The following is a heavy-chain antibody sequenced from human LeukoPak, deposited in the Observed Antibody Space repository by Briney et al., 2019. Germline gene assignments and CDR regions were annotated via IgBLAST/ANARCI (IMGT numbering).Heavy chain of an antibody. D-gene: IGHD4-17*01. V-gene: IGHV1-8*01. Sequence: ASVKVSCKASGYTFTSYNINWVRQATGQGLEWMGWMNPNSGNTGYAQKFQGRVTMTRNTSISTAYMELSSLRSDDTAVYYCARGATVTTHYYYYMDVWGKGTTVTVSS. J-gene: IGHJ6*03. CDR3: ARGATVTTHYYYYMDV. CDR1: GYTFTSYN. CDR2: MNPNSGNT.